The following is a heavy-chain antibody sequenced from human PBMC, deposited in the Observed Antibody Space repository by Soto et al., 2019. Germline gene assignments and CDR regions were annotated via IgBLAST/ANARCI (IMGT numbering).Heavy chain of an antibody. J-gene: IGHJ4*02. Sequence: GGSLRLSXAASGFTFSSYAMSWVRQAPGKGLEWVSAISGSGGSTYYADSVKGRFTISRDNSKNTLYLQMNSLRAEDTAVYYCASSRRTYYYDSSGYYIDYWGQGTLVTVSS. CDR2: ISGSGGST. CDR1: GFTFSSYA. CDR3: ASSRRTYYYDSSGYYIDY. D-gene: IGHD3-22*01. V-gene: IGHV3-23*01.